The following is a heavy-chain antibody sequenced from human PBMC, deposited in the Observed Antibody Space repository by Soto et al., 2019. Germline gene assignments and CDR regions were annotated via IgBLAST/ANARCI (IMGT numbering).Heavy chain of an antibody. Sequence: ASVKVSCKASGGTFSSYAISWVRQAPGQGLEWMGGIIPIFGTANYAQKFQGRVTITADESTSTAYMELSSLRSEDTAVYYCARVVSSSPELAYYFVYWGQGTLVTVSS. J-gene: IGHJ4*02. CDR1: GGTFSSYA. D-gene: IGHD6-6*01. CDR2: IIPIFGTA. V-gene: IGHV1-69*13. CDR3: ARVVSSSPELAYYFVY.